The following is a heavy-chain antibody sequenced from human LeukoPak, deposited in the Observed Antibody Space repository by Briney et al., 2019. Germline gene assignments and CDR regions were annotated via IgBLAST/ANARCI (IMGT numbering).Heavy chain of an antibody. V-gene: IGHV4-59*01. J-gene: IGHJ5*02. D-gene: IGHD3-10*01. CDR1: GGSISGYY. CDR2: IYNRGST. Sequence: SETLSLTCTVSGGSISGYYWSWIRQPPGKGLEWIGYIYNRGSTNYNPSLKSRVTISIDTSKNQFSLKLTSVTAADTAVYYCARGGDYYNSGTYYAFDPWGQGTLVTVSS. CDR3: ARGGDYYNSGTYYAFDP.